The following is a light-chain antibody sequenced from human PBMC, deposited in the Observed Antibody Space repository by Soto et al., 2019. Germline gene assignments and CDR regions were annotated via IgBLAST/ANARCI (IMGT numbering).Light chain of an antibody. CDR1: SGDVGGYDY. V-gene: IGLV2-14*01. CDR2: DVS. J-gene: IGLJ1*01. CDR3: SACSRISTLHF. Sequence: QSALTQPASVSGSPGQSITISCTGASGDVGGYDYVSWYQQHPGKAPKLMIYDVSNRPSGVSNRFSGSKSGNSASLTISGLQAEDEADYYCSACSRISTLHFFGTGTKLTVL.